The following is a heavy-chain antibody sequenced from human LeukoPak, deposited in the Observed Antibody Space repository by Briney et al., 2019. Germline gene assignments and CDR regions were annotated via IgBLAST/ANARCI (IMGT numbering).Heavy chain of an antibody. CDR2: IKTNSGGA. CDR3: ARGSGGPPQVLDY. J-gene: IGHJ4*02. V-gene: IGHV1-2*02. D-gene: IGHD3-3*01. CDR1: GYTFTGYY. Sequence: GDSVKVSCKASGYTFTGYYIHWVRQAPGQGLEWMGWIKTNSGGASYAQKFQGRVTMTRDTSISTVYMELNRLRSDDTAVFYCARGSGGPPQVLDYWGQGTLVTVSS.